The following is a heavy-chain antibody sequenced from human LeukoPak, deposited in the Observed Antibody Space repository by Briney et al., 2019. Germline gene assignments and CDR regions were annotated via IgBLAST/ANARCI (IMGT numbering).Heavy chain of an antibody. CDR3: ARSLKGGSYKFDP. Sequence: ASVKVSCKASGYTFTGYYMHWVRQAPGQGLEWMGWINPNSGGTNYAQKFQGRVTMTRDTSISTAYMELSRLRSDDTAVYYCARSLKGGSYKFDPWGQGTLVTVSS. CDR1: GYTFTGYY. D-gene: IGHD1-26*01. V-gene: IGHV1-2*02. CDR2: INPNSGGT. J-gene: IGHJ5*02.